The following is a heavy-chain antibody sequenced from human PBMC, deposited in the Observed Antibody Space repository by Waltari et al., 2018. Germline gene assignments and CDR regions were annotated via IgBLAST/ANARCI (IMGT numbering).Heavy chain of an antibody. CDR1: GYSISSGYY. CDR3: ARRRYSSSWTPLFDP. V-gene: IGHV4-38-2*01. J-gene: IGHJ5*02. D-gene: IGHD6-13*01. Sequence: QVQLQESGPGVVKPSETLSLTCAVSGYSISSGYYWGWIRQPPGKGLEWIGSIYNSGSTYYNPSLKSRVTISVDTSKNQFSLKLSSVTAADTAVYYCARRRYSSSWTPLFDPWGQGTLVTVSS. CDR2: IYNSGST.